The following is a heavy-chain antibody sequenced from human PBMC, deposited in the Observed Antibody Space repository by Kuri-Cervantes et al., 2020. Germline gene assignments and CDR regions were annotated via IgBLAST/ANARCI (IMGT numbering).Heavy chain of an antibody. D-gene: IGHD6-19*01. V-gene: IGHV1-2*02. J-gene: IGHJ6*02. CDR3: AGGRPLGIAVAGSYYYGMDV. CDR1: GYTFTGYY. Sequence: ASVKVSCKASGYTFTGYYMHWVRQAPGQGLEWMGWINPNSGGTNYAQKFQGRVTMTRDTSISTAYMELSSLRSEDTAVYYCAGGRPLGIAVAGSYYYGMDVWGQGTTVTVSS. CDR2: INPNSGGT.